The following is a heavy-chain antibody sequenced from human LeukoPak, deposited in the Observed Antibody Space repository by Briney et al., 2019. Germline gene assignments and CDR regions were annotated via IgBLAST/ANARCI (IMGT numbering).Heavy chain of an antibody. V-gene: IGHV3-21*01. J-gene: IGHJ4*02. Sequence: GGSLKLSCAASGFTFSSYSMNWVRQAPGKGLEWVSSISSSSSYIYYADSVKGRFTISRDNAKNSPYLQMNSLRAEDTAVYYCARDEMTTIDYWGQGTLVTVSS. D-gene: IGHD5-24*01. CDR3: ARDEMTTIDY. CDR1: GFTFSSYS. CDR2: ISSSSSYI.